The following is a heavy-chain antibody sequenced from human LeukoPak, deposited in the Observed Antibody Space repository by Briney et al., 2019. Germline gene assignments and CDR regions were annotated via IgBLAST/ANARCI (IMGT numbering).Heavy chain of an antibody. CDR1: GYTFTSYA. J-gene: IGHJ3*02. CDR3: ARDMNEGIGGVIVMADAFDI. V-gene: IGHV7-4-1*02. CDR2: INTNTGNP. Sequence: ASVKVSCKASGYTFTSYAMNWVRQAPGQGLEWMGWINTNTGNPTYAQGFTGRFVFSLDTSVSTAYLQISSLKAEDTAVYYCARDMNEGIGGVIVMADAFDIWGQGTMVTVSS. D-gene: IGHD3-16*02.